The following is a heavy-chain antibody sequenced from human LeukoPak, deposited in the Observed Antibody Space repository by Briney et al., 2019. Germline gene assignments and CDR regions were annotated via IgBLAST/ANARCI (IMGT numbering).Heavy chain of an antibody. CDR2: MNPNSGNA. J-gene: IGHJ4*02. D-gene: IGHD1-26*01. CDR1: GYTFTSYD. CDR3: ARAYSGSIRGSGY. V-gene: IGHV1-8*01. Sequence: ASVKVSCKASGYTFTSYDINWVRQATGQGLEWMGWMNPNSGNAGYAQKFQGRVSMTRNTSINTAYMELSSLRSEDTAVYYCARAYSGSIRGSGYWGQGTLVTVSS.